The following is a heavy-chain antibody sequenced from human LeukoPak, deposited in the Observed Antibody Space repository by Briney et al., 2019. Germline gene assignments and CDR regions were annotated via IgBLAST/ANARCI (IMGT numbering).Heavy chain of an antibody. CDR2: IKQDGNEK. Sequence: GGSLRLSCAASGFTFNGYWMSWVRQTPEKGLEWVANIKQDGNEKYYVDSVKGRFTISRDNAKNPLYLHMNGLRADDTAVYYCARDKIVGPTTLDYWGQGILVTVSS. CDR3: ARDKIVGPTTLDY. D-gene: IGHD1-26*01. CDR1: GFTFNGYW. V-gene: IGHV3-7*01. J-gene: IGHJ4*02.